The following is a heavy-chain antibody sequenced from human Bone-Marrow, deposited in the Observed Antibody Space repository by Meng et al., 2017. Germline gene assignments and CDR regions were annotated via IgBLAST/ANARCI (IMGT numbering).Heavy chain of an antibody. CDR1: GFFFTNAY. V-gene: IGHV3-15*01. J-gene: IGHJ6*02. Sequence: GESLKISCEGSGFFFTNAYMTWVRQVPGKRLEWLGHITSKPDGETREYAAPVKGRFTISRDDSKNTLYLQMNSLKTEDTAVYYCTTDTVGATGSPYYYGMDVWGQGTTVTVSS. CDR3: TTDTVGATGSPYYYGMDV. CDR2: ITSKPDGETR. D-gene: IGHD1-26*01.